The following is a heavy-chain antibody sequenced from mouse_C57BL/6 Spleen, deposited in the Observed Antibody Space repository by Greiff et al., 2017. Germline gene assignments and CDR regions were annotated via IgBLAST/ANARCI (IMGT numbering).Heavy chain of an antibody. CDR2: IYPGSGST. D-gene: IGHD2-4*01. Sequence: VQLQQPGAELVKPGASVKMSCKASGYTFTSYWITWVKQRPGQGLEWIGDIYPGSGSTNYNEKFKSKATLTVDTSSSTAYLQLSSLTSEASAVYYCARYYDYDEGSYAMDYWGQGTSVTVSS. CDR1: GYTFTSYW. J-gene: IGHJ4*01. V-gene: IGHV1-55*01. CDR3: ARYYDYDEGSYAMDY.